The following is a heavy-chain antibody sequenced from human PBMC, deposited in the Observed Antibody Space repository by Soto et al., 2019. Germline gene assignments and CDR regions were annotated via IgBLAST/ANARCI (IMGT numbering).Heavy chain of an antibody. J-gene: IGHJ4*02. V-gene: IGHV3-7*01. CDR1: GFTFSRYW. Sequence: PGGSLRLSCEASGFTFSRYWMSWIRQAPGKGLEWVANVKQDGSQSYLVDSVKGRFTMSRDNAKNSLFLQMNSLRAEDTAVYYCVRDGSRGWYFDSWGQGTLVTVSS. CDR2: VKQDGSQS. D-gene: IGHD6-19*01. CDR3: VRDGSRGWYFDS.